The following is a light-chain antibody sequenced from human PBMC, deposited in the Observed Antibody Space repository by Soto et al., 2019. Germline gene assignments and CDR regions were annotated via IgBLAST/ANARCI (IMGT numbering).Light chain of an antibody. CDR2: RTS. CDR1: QNVAGD. J-gene: IGKJ1*01. Sequence: RVTTQSPATLSVSPGERATLSCRASQNVAGDLAWYQQKPGQAPRLLIYRTSTRATGIPARFSGSGSGTEFTLTISSLQSEDFAVYFCQLRSNWPPTWTFGQGTKVEIK. V-gene: IGKV3-15*01. CDR3: QLRSNWPPTWT.